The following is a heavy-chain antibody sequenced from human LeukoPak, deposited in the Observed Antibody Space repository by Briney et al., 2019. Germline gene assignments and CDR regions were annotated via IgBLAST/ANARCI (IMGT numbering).Heavy chain of an antibody. J-gene: IGHJ4*02. Sequence: PGGSLRLSCAASGFTFSSCWMHWVRQDPGKGLVWVARINSDGSSTSYADSVKGRFTISRDNAKNTLFLQMNSLRAEDTAVYYCARWWLRSGDYWGQGTLVTASS. CDR1: GFTFSSCW. CDR2: INSDGSST. D-gene: IGHD5-12*01. V-gene: IGHV3-74*01. CDR3: ARWWLRSGDY.